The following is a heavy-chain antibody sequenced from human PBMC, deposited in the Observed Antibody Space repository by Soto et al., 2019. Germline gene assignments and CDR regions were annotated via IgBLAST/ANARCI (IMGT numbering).Heavy chain of an antibody. CDR1: GFTFSSYG. CDR3: ARDGDITGTTRPIGYYYYMDV. D-gene: IGHD1-7*01. CDR2: IWYDGSNK. V-gene: IGHV3-33*01. J-gene: IGHJ6*03. Sequence: PGGSLRLSCAASGFTFSSYGMHWVRQAPGKGLEWAAVIWYDGSNKYYADSVKGRFTISRDNSKNTLYLQMNSLRAEDTAVYYCARDGDITGTTRPIGYYYYMDVWGKGTTVTVSS.